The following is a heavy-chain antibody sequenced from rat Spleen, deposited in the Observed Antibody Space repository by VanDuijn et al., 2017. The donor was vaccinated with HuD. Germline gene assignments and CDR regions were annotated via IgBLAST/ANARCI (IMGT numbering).Heavy chain of an antibody. CDR2: ISYDGRST. V-gene: IGHV5-7*01. CDR1: GFTVSDYN. Sequence: EVQLVESGGGLVQPGRSLKLSCAASGFTVSDYNMAWVRQAPKKGLEWVATISYDGRSTYYRDSVKGRFTISRDDAKNTLYLQMDSLRSEETATYYGARHDTYYFDYWGQGVMVTVSS. J-gene: IGHJ2*01. CDR3: ARHDTYYFDY.